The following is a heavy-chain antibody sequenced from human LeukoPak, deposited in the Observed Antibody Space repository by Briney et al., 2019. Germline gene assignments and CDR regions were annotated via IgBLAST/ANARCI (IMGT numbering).Heavy chain of an antibody. Sequence: GGSLRLSCAASGFTFSTYAMSWVRQAPGKGLEWVSAISDSGASTYYADSVKGRFTISRDNAKNSLYLQMNSLRAEDTAVYYCARADYDYVWGSYRHGPYYLDYWGQGTLVTVSS. D-gene: IGHD3-16*02. V-gene: IGHV3-23*01. CDR3: ARADYDYVWGSYRHGPYYLDY. CDR1: GFTFSTYA. CDR2: ISDSGAST. J-gene: IGHJ4*02.